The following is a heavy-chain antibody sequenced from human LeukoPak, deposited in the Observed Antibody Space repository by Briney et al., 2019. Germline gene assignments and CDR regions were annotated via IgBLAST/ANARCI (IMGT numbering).Heavy chain of an antibody. CDR3: ARDSRYSYGSGGMDV. D-gene: IGHD3-10*01. Sequence: SETLSLTCTVSGGSIGSFYWTWIRQTPRKGLEWIGSVYYTGSTNYNPSLKSRVTISIDTSRSQFSLNLTSVTVADTAVYYCARDSRYSYGSGGMDVWGQGTTVTVSS. CDR1: GGSIGSFY. J-gene: IGHJ6*02. CDR2: VYYTGST. V-gene: IGHV4-59*01.